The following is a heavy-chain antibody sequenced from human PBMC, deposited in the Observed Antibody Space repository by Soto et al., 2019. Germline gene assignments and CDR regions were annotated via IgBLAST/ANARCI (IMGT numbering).Heavy chain of an antibody. CDR2: ISSSGSTI. V-gene: IGHV3-11*01. J-gene: IGHJ5*02. CDR1: GFTFSDYY. D-gene: IGHD3-3*01. CDR3: ARSGTGRFLEWLFDWFDP. Sequence: GVSLRLSCAASGFTFSDYYMSWIRQAPGKGLEWVSYISSSGSTIYYADSVKGRFTISRDNAKNSLYLQMNSLRAEDTAVYYCARSGTGRFLEWLFDWFDPWGQGTLVTVSS.